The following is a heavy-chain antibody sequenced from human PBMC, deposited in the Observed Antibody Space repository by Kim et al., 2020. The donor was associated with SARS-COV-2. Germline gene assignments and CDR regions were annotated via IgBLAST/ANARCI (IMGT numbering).Heavy chain of an antibody. V-gene: IGHV3-23*01. CDR1: GFTFSRNA. D-gene: IGHD2-2*02. Sequence: GGSLRLSCVASGFTFSRNAMGWGRQAPGKGLEWVSGIGSDESTNYADSVKGRFTISRDNSKNTLYLHMDNLRAEDTAVYYCAKDIHYYAMDVWGQGTTVTVS. CDR3: AKDIHYYAMDV. J-gene: IGHJ6*02. CDR2: IGSDEST.